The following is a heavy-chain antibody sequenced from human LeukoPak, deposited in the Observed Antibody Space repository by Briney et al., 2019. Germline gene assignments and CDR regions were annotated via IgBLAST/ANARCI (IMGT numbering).Heavy chain of an antibody. J-gene: IGHJ4*02. D-gene: IGHD3-10*01. V-gene: IGHV1-69*13. Sequence: ASVKVSCKASGGTFSSYAISWVRQAPGQGLEWMGVIIPIFGTANYAQKFQGRVTITADESTSTAYMELSSLRSEDTAVYYCARGYYGSGSYGGFDYWGQGTLVTVSS. CDR2: IIPIFGTA. CDR3: ARGYYGSGSYGGFDY. CDR1: GGTFSSYA.